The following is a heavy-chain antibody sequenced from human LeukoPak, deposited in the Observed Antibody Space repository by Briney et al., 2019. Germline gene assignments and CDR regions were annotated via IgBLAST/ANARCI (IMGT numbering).Heavy chain of an antibody. V-gene: IGHV4-61*08. CDR1: GGSISSGDYY. Sequence: SETLSLTCTVSGGSISSGDYYWNWIRQPPGKGLEWIGYVYYSGSTNYNPSLKSRVTISVDTSKTQFSLKLSSVTAADTAVYYCARRLKLATPRPGDAFDIWGQGTMVTVSS. D-gene: IGHD1-1*01. J-gene: IGHJ3*02. CDR2: VYYSGST. CDR3: ARRLKLATPRPGDAFDI.